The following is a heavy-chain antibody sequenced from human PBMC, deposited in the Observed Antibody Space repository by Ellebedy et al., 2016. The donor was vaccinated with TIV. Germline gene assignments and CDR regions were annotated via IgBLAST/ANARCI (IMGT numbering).Heavy chain of an antibody. V-gene: IGHV4-59*01. D-gene: IGHD2-15*01. J-gene: IGHJ6*02. CDR3: PRGRFGGGLNYYGLDV. CDR2: IHYSGST. CDR1: GGSITSDH. Sequence: SETLSLXXTASGGSITSDHWSWIRLPPGKGLEWIGYIHYSGSTKYNPSLKSRVTMSLDTSKNQVSLVQSSMTAADTAVYYCPRGRFGGGLNYYGLDVWGQGTTVTVS.